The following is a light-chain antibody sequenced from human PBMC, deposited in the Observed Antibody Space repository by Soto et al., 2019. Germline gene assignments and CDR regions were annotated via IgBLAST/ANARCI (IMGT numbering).Light chain of an antibody. CDR1: QSISSY. V-gene: IGKV1-39*01. CDR2: AAF. CDR3: QQSSSSPWT. Sequence: DIQMTQSPSSLSASVGDRVAITCRASQSISSYVNWYQQKPGKAPKLLIYAAFTLQTGVSSRFIGSGSGTDFTLTINSLQPEDFATYYCQQSSSSPWTFGQGTKVDIK. J-gene: IGKJ1*01.